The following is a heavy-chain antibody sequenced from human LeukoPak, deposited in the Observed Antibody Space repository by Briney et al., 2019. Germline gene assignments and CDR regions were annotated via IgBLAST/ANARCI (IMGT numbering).Heavy chain of an antibody. D-gene: IGHD4-17*01. CDR1: GFTFSSYA. J-gene: IGHJ4*02. CDR3: AKDVVSVTPRYFDY. Sequence: GGSLRLSCAASGFTFSSYAMTWVRQAPGVGLEWISAISGSGGSTYYADSVKGRFTISRDNSKNTLYLQMNSLRAEDTAVYYCAKDVVSVTPRYFDYWGLGTLVTVSS. V-gene: IGHV3-23*01. CDR2: ISGSGGST.